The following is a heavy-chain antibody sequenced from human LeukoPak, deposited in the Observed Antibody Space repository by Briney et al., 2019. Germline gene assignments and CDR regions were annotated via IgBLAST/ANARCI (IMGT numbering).Heavy chain of an antibody. CDR2: IYYSGST. D-gene: IGHD1-1*01. V-gene: IGHV4-59*01. Sequence: SETLSLTCTVSGGSISNYYWSWIRQPPGKGLERIGYIYYSGSTNYNPSLKSRVTISVDTSKNQFSLKLSSVTAADTAVYYCARDQTGARFDYWGQGTLVTVSS. CDR3: ARDQTGARFDY. J-gene: IGHJ4*02. CDR1: GGSISNYY.